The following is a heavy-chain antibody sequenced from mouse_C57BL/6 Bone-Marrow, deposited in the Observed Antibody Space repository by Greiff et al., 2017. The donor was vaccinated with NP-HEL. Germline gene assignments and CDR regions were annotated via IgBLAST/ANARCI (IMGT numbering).Heavy chain of an antibody. Sequence: EVKLVESGGGLVKPGGSLKLSCAASGFTFSDYGMHWVRQAPEKGLEWVAYISSGSSTIYYADTVKGRFTISRDNAKNTLFLQMTSLRSEDTAMYYCARKENYYGQGYFDVWGTGTTVTVSS. CDR1: GFTFSDYG. CDR3: ARKENYYGQGYFDV. CDR2: ISSGSSTI. J-gene: IGHJ1*03. D-gene: IGHD1-1*01. V-gene: IGHV5-17*01.